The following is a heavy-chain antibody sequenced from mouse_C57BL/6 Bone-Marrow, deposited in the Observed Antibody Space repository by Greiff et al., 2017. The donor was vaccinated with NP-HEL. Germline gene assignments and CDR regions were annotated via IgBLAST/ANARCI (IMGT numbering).Heavy chain of an antibody. CDR1: GFTFSSYA. CDR2: ISSGGDYI. V-gene: IGHV5-9-1*02. Sequence: EVHLVESGEGLVKPGGSLKLSCAASGFTFSSYAMSWVRQTPEKRLEWVAYISSGGDYIYYAATVKGRFTISRDNARNTLYLQMSSLKSEDTAMYYCTRDPPYTTVVATDYAMDYWGQGTSVTVSS. D-gene: IGHD1-1*01. CDR3: TRDPPYTTVVATDYAMDY. J-gene: IGHJ4*01.